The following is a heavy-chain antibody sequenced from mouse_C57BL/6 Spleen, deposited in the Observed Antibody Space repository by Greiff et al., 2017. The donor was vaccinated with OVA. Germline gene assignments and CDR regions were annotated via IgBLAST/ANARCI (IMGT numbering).Heavy chain of an antibody. CDR1: AVDFSRYW. J-gene: IGHJ2*01. V-gene: IGHV4-1*01. Sequence: PAAAVDFSRYWMSWVRRAPGKGLEWIGEINPDSSTINYAPSLKDKFIISRDNAKNTLYLQMSKVRSEDTALYYCARWATEGYFDYWGQGTTLTVSS. D-gene: IGHD3-1*01. CDR3: ARWATEGYFDY. CDR2: INPDSSTI.